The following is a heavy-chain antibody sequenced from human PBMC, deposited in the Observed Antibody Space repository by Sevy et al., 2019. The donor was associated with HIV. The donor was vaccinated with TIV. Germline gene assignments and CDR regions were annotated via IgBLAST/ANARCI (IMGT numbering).Heavy chain of an antibody. D-gene: IGHD1-1*01. V-gene: IGHV4-59*01. J-gene: IGHJ6*02. CDR3: ARGGGRTDWGMDV. CDR1: GGSISSYY. Sequence: SETLSLTCTVSGGSISSYYWSWIRQPPGKGLEWIGYISYSGSTNDNPSLRSRVTISIDTSKNKFSLRLSSVSAADTAVYYCARGGGRTDWGMDVWGPGTTVTVSS. CDR2: ISYSGST.